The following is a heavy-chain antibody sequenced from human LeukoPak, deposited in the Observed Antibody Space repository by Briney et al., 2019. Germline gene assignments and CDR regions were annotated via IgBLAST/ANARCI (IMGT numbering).Heavy chain of an antibody. V-gene: IGHV3-21*01. CDR3: ARDLSSPFDY. J-gene: IGHJ4*02. CDR1: GFTFSSYS. Sequence: GGSLRLSCPASGFTFSSYSMNCVRQAPGKGLDLVSSISSSSSYIYYADSVKGRFTISRDNAKNSLYRQMNSLRDEDTAVYYCARDLSSPFDYWGQGTLVTVSS. D-gene: IGHD6-13*01. CDR2: ISSSSSYI.